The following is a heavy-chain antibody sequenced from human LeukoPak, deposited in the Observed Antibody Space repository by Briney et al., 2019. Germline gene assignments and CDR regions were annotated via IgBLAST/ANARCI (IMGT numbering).Heavy chain of an antibody. V-gene: IGHV1-18*01. CDR2: ISAYNGNT. CDR3: ARDTKRSRARWENLGIDP. J-gene: IGHJ5*02. CDR1: GYTFTSYG. Sequence: ASVKVSCKTSGYTFTSYGISWVRQAPGQGLEWTGWISAYNGNTNYAQKLQGRVTMTTDTSTSTAYMELRSLRSDDTAVYYCARDTKRSRARWENLGIDPWGQGTLVTVSS. D-gene: IGHD3-16*01.